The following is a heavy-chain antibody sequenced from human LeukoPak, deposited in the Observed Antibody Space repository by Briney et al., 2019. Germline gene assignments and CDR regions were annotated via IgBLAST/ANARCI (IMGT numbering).Heavy chain of an antibody. CDR1: GYRFTSYW. CDR2: IYPGDSDP. D-gene: IGHD2-2*01. V-gene: IGHV5-51*01. J-gene: IGHJ4*02. CDR3: ARHWGYCSSTSCYLYYFDY. Sequence: TRGESLQICCTGSGYRFTSYWICWVRQMPGKGLEWLGIIYPGDSDPRYGPSLQRQFTFSACKAISTAYVQPSILKASDTAMYYCARHWGYCSSTSCYLYYFDYWGQGTQVTVSS.